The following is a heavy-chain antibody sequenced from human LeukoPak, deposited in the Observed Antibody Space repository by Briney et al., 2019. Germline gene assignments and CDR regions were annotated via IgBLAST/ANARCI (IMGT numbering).Heavy chain of an antibody. CDR3: ARDWGMATIGAFDI. D-gene: IGHD5-24*01. V-gene: IGHV3-48*03. J-gene: IGHJ3*02. Sequence: PGGSLRLSCAASGFTFSSYEMNWVRQAPGKGLEWVSYISSSGSTIYYADSVKGRFTISRGNAKNSLYLQMNSLRAEDTAVYYCARDWGMATIGAFDIWGQGTMVTVSS. CDR2: ISSSGSTI. CDR1: GFTFSSYE.